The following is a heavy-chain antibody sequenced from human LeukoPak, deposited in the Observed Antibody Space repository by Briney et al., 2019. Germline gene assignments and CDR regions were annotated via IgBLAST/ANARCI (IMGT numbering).Heavy chain of an antibody. Sequence: LETLSLTCTVSGYSISSGYYWGWIRQPPGKGLEWIGSIYHSGSTYYNPSLKSRVTISVDTSKNQFSLKLSSVTAADTAVYYCASMVVATLPPQDWGQGTLVTVSS. V-gene: IGHV4-38-2*02. J-gene: IGHJ4*02. CDR1: GYSISSGYY. D-gene: IGHD5-12*01. CDR3: ASMVVATLPPQD. CDR2: IYHSGST.